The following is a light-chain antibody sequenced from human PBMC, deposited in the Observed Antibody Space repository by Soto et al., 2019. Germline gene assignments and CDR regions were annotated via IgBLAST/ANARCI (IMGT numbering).Light chain of an antibody. V-gene: IGLV2-14*01. Sequence: SALTQPASVSGSPGQSITISCTGTSSDVGGYNYVCWYKQHPGKAPQLMIYEVTNRPSGVSDRFSGSKSGNTASLTISGLQAEDEADYYCSSYTSSSTLYVFGTGTKVTL. CDR1: SSDVGGYNY. CDR3: SSYTSSSTLYV. J-gene: IGLJ1*01. CDR2: EVT.